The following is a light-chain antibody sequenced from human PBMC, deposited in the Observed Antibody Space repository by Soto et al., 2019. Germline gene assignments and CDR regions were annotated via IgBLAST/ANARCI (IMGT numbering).Light chain of an antibody. CDR1: QSVSSSY. V-gene: IGKV3-20*01. J-gene: IGKJ4*01. CDR2: GVS. CDR3: QQYGSSPLT. Sequence: EIALTQSPGTLSLSPGERATLSCRASQSVSSSYLAWYQQKPGQAPRLLIYGVSSRATGIPDRFSGSGSGTDFTLTISRLEPEDFAVYYCQQYGSSPLTFGGGTKVEIK.